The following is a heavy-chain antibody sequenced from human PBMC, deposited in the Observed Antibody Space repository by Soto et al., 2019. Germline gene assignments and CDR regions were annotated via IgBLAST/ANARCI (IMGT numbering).Heavy chain of an antibody. J-gene: IGHJ6*02. Sequence: ASVKVSCKASGYTFTGYYMHWVRQAPGQGLEWMGWINPNSGGTNYAQKFQGRVTMTRDTSISTAYMELSRLRSDDTAVYYCAILYYYDSGDYYSNYQYYGMDVWGQGTTVTVSS. CDR3: AILYYYDSGDYYSNYQYYGMDV. CDR2: INPNSGGT. D-gene: IGHD3-22*01. V-gene: IGHV1-2*02. CDR1: GYTFTGYY.